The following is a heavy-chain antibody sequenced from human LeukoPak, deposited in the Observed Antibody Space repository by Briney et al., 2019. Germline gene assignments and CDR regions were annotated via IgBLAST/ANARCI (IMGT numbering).Heavy chain of an antibody. CDR1: GFTFSDYD. Sequence: GGSLRLSCAASGFTFSDYDMSWIRQAPGKGLEWVSYISSSGSTIYYADSVKGRFTISRDNAKNSLYLQMNSLRAEDTAVYYCARSIPRYDILTGYSYFDYWGQGTLVTVSS. CDR3: ARSIPRYDILTGYSYFDY. D-gene: IGHD3-9*01. CDR2: ISSSGSTI. J-gene: IGHJ4*02. V-gene: IGHV3-11*04.